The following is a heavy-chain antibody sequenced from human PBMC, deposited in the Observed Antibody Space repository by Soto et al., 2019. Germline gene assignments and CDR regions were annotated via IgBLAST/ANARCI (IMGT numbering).Heavy chain of an antibody. CDR3: TRDDRFLEWLSRFDP. CDR1: GFTFGDYA. J-gene: IGHJ5*02. D-gene: IGHD3-3*01. V-gene: IGHV3-49*03. CDR2: IRSRAYGGTT. Sequence: PGGSLRLSCIASGFTFGDYAMNWFRQAPGKGLQWVGFIRSRAYGGTTEYAASVRGRFTISRDDSKSIAYLQMNSLKTEDTAVYYCTRDDRFLEWLSRFDPWGQGTLVTVSS.